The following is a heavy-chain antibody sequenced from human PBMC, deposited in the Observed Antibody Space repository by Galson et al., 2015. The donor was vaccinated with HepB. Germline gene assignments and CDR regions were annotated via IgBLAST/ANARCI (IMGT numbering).Heavy chain of an antibody. D-gene: IGHD6-13*01. CDR2: ISAYNGNT. V-gene: IGHV1-18*01. CDR1: GYTFTSYG. Sequence: SVKVSCKASGYTFTSYGISWVRQAPGQGLEWMGWISAYNGNTNYAQKLQGRVTLTTDTSTSTAYMELRSLRSDDTAVYYCARDSEEIVGRIKYSSSWYFPRQNAFDIWGQGTMVTVSS. CDR3: ARDSEEIVGRIKYSSSWYFPRQNAFDI. J-gene: IGHJ3*02.